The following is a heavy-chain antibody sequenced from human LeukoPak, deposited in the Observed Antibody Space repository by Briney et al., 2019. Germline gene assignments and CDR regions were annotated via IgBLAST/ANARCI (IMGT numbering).Heavy chain of an antibody. J-gene: IGHJ4*02. CDR3: AKAHYYDSSGYLPFFDY. CDR2: ISGSGGST. D-gene: IGHD3-22*01. CDR1: GFTFSSYA. Sequence: GGSLRLSCAASGFTFSSYAMSWVRQAPGKGLEWVSAISGSGGSTYYADSVKGRFTISRDNSKNTLYLQMNSLRAEDTAVYYCAKAHYYDSSGYLPFFDYWGQGTLVTVSS. V-gene: IGHV3-23*01.